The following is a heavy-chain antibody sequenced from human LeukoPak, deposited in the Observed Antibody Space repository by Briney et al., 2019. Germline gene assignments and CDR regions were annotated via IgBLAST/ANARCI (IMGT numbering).Heavy chain of an antibody. D-gene: IGHD3-16*02. V-gene: IGHV4-34*01. CDR1: GGSFSGYY. Sequence: SETLSLTCAVYGGSFSGYYWSWIRQPPGKGLEWIGEINHSGSTNYNPSLKSRVTISVDTSKNQFSLKLSSVTAADTAVYYCARGLPDGRSYYDYVWGSYRPKMLDYWGQGTLVTVSS. CDR2: INHSGST. CDR3: ARGLPDGRSYYDYVWGSYRPKMLDY. J-gene: IGHJ4*02.